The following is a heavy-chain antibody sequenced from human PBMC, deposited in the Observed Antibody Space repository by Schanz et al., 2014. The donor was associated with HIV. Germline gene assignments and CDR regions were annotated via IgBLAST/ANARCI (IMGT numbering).Heavy chain of an antibody. D-gene: IGHD2-15*01. Sequence: EVQLVETGGGLIQPGGSLRLSCAVSGFTISSNYMSWVRQAPGKGLGWVSVVYIGDSTFYANSVKGRFTISRDDSKNALYLQMNSLRAEDTAIYYCVKRGSEASSNTWCADSWGQGTLVTVSS. CDR2: VYIGDST. V-gene: IGHV3-53*02. CDR1: GFTISSNY. CDR3: VKRGSEASSNTWCADS. J-gene: IGHJ4*02.